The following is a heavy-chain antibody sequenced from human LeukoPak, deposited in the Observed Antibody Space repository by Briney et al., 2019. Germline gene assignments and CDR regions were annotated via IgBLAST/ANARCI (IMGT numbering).Heavy chain of an antibody. J-gene: IGHJ6*03. CDR3: ARVKPYYYYYYMDV. CDR1: GFSFSNYW. Sequence: GGSLRLSCAASGFSFSNYWMSWVRQAPGKGLEWILHISTSGSIIHYADSVKGRFTISRDNAKNSLYLQMNSLRAEDTALYFCARVKPYYYYYYMDVWGKGTTVTISS. V-gene: IGHV3-48*04. CDR2: ISTSGSII.